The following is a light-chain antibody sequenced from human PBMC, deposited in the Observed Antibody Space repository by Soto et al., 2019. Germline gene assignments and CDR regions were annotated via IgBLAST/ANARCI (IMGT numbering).Light chain of an antibody. CDR2: GAF. V-gene: IGKV3-20*01. Sequence: EIVLTQSPGTLSLSPGERATFSCRASQSVSNNYLAWYQQKPGQAPRLLIYGAFKRATGIPDRFSGSGSGTDFTLTISRLEPEDFAVYHCQQYGDSPLTFGGGTKVDIK. CDR1: QSVSNNY. CDR3: QQYGDSPLT. J-gene: IGKJ4*01.